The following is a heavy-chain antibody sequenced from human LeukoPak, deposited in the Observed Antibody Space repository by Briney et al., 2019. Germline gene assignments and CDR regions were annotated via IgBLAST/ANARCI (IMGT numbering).Heavy chain of an antibody. CDR1: GGSISSYY. Sequence: TSETLSLTCTVSGGSISSYYWSWIRQPPGKGLEWIGYIYYSGSTNYNPSLKSRVTISVDTSKNQFSLKLSSVTAADTAVYYCARGFGGYGSGSYYIDRHAFDIWGQGTMVTVSS. CDR2: IYYSGST. J-gene: IGHJ3*02. V-gene: IGHV4-59*12. D-gene: IGHD3-10*01. CDR3: ARGFGGYGSGSYYIDRHAFDI.